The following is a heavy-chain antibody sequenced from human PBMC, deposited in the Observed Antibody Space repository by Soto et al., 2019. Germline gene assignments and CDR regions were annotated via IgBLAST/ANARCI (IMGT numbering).Heavy chain of an antibody. J-gene: IGHJ6*03. D-gene: IGHD3-10*01. CDR2: ISSSGSTI. V-gene: IGHV3-11*01. CDR3: ARDNDYYGSGSYYPPGYYYMDV. CDR1: GFTFSDYY. Sequence: GGSLRLSCAASGFTFSDYYMSWIRQAPGKGLEWVSYISSSGSTIYYADSVKGRFTSARDNAKNSLYLQMNSLRAEDTAVYYCARDNDYYGSGSYYPPGYYYMDVWGKGTTVTVSS.